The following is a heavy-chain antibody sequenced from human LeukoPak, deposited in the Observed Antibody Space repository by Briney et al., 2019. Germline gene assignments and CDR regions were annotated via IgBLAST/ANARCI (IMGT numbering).Heavy chain of an antibody. J-gene: IGHJ3*02. Sequence: PSDTLSLTCAVSGYSISSGYYWGWIRPPPGKGLEWIGSIYHSGSTYYNPSLKSRVTISVDTSKNQFSLKLSSVTAADTAVYYCARDVKVKAFDIWGQGTMVTVSS. V-gene: IGHV4-38-2*02. CDR1: GYSISSGYY. D-gene: IGHD3-16*02. CDR3: ARDVKVKAFDI. CDR2: IYHSGST.